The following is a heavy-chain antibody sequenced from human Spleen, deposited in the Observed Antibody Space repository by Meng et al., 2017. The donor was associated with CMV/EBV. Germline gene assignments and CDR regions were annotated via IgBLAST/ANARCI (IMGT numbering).Heavy chain of an antibody. CDR3: ARGSRITVGGVIIWPLED. D-gene: IGHD3-16*02. CDR1: GGTFSSYA. J-gene: IGHJ4*02. CDR2: IIPIFGTA. Sequence: SVKVSCKASGGTFSSYAISWVRQAPGQGLEWMGGIIPIFGTANYAQKFQGRVTITTDESTSTAYMELSSLRSEDTAVYFCARGSRITVGGVIIWPLEDWGQGTLVTVSS. V-gene: IGHV1-69*05.